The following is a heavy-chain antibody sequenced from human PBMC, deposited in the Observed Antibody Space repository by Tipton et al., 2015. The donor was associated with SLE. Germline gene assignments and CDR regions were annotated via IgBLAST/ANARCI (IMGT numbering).Heavy chain of an antibody. CDR3: AREADTFFGVGYFDY. V-gene: IGHV4-59*01. CDR2: VYR. CDR1: GVSISNYY. D-gene: IGHD3-3*01. Sequence: TLSLTCYVTGVSISNYYWTWIRQSPGKGLEWIGNVYRNYNPSLESRVTISVDTSRNLFSLNLSSVTAADTAVYYCAREADTFFGVGYFDYWGQGTLVTVSS. J-gene: IGHJ4*02.